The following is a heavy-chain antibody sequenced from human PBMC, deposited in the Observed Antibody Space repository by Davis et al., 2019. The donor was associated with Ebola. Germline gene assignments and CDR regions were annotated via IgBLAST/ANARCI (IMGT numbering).Heavy chain of an antibody. Sequence: ASVKVSCKASGYTFTSYGISWVRQAPGQGLEWMGWISAYNGNTNYAQKLQGRVTMTTGTSTSTAYMELRSLRSDDTAVYYCARDITMIVGGWFDPWGQGTLVTVPS. V-gene: IGHV1-18*01. CDR1: GYTFTSYG. CDR3: ARDITMIVGGWFDP. D-gene: IGHD3-22*01. J-gene: IGHJ5*02. CDR2: ISAYNGNT.